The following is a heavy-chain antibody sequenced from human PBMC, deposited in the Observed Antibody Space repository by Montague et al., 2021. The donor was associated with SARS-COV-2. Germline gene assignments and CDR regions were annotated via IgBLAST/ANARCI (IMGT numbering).Heavy chain of an antibody. V-gene: IGHV4-34*01. Sequence: SETLSLTCAVYGGSFSGYYWTWIRQSPGKGLEWIAEINHSGTTNYNFNPSLRSRVTISVDTSKSQFSLKLSSVTAADTGVYYCARWDPQTLTLIGLRGKSASDYWGRGTLVTVSS. CDR1: GGSFSGYY. CDR2: INHSGTT. D-gene: IGHD4-23*01. CDR3: ARWDPQTLTLIGLRGKSASDY. J-gene: IGHJ4*02.